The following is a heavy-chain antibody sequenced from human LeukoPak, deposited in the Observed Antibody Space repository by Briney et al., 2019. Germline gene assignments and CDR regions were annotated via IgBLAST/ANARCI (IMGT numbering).Heavy chain of an antibody. Sequence: PGGSLRLSCAASGFTVSSNYMSWVRQAPGKGLEWVSVIYAGGSTHYADSVKGRFTISRDNSKNTLYLQMNSQTAEDTAVYYCARAVVGTSCYGYWGQGTLVTVSS. J-gene: IGHJ4*02. D-gene: IGHD2-2*01. CDR1: GFTVSSNY. CDR3: ARAVVGTSCYGY. CDR2: IYAGGST. V-gene: IGHV3-66*01.